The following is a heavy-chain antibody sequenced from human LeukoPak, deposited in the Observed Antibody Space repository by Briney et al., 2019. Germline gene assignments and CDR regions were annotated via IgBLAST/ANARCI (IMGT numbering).Heavy chain of an antibody. CDR1: GFTFSTYA. CDR3: AREGSYSSTYYYVFDY. J-gene: IGHJ4*02. CDR2: MSYDGSNK. V-gene: IGHV3-30*04. D-gene: IGHD3-22*01. Sequence: GGSLRLSCAASGFTFSTYAMHWVRQAPGKGLEWVAIMSYDGSNKYYADSVRGRFTISRDNSKNTLYLQMNSLRAEDTAVYYCAREGSYSSTYYYVFDYGGLGTLVTVSS.